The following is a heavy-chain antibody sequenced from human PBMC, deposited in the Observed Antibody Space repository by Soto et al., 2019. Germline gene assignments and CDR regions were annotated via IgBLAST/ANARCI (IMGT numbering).Heavy chain of an antibody. J-gene: IGHJ4*02. CDR1: GGSISSSNW. CDR2: IYYSGST. D-gene: IGHD5-12*01. V-gene: IGHV4-4*02. CDR3: AIALHSPYEPTGHR. Sequence: PSETLSLTCAVSGGSISSSNWWSWVRQPPGKGLEWIGSIYYSGSTYYNPSLKSRVTISVDTSKNQFSLKLSSVTAEDAAVYYCAIALHSPYEPTGHRRGQGTLVTVSS.